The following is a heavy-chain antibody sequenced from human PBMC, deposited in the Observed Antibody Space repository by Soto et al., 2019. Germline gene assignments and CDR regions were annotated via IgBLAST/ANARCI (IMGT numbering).Heavy chain of an antibody. J-gene: IGHJ5*02. D-gene: IGHD3-10*01. V-gene: IGHV4-59*01. CDR2: ISYSGST. Sequence: PSETLSLTCSVSGAPITTYYWSWIRQPPGKGLEWIGSISYSGSTKYNPSLESRVMISLDTSKNQFSLRLTSVTAADTALYCCARDWDSSGLFDPWGQGALVTVSS. CDR1: GAPITTYY. CDR3: ARDWDSSGLFDP.